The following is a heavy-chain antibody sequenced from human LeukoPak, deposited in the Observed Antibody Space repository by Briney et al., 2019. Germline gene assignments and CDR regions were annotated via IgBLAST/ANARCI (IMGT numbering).Heavy chain of an antibody. Sequence: SETLSLTCTVSSGSISSGGYYWSWIRQHPGKGLEWIGCIHYSGSTYYNPSLKSRGTISIDTSKNQFSLRLNSVTAADTAVYYCARDEVDYGERDSYYYGVDVWGQGTTVTVSS. CDR3: ARDEVDYGERDSYYYGVDV. CDR1: SGSISSGGYY. V-gene: IGHV4-31*03. D-gene: IGHD4-17*01. J-gene: IGHJ6*02. CDR2: IHYSGST.